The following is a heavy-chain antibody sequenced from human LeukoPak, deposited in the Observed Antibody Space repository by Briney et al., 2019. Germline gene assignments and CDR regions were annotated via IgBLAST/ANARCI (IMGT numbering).Heavy chain of an antibody. Sequence: PGRSLRLSCAASGFTFSSYGMHWVRQAPGKGLEWVAVISYDGSNKYYADSVKGRFTISRDNAKNSLYLQMNSLRAEDTAVYYCARDIRGYYDSSGYYLWDYWGQGTLVTVSS. CDR3: ARDIRGYYDSSGYYLWDY. CDR1: GFTFSSYG. J-gene: IGHJ4*02. CDR2: ISYDGSNK. V-gene: IGHV3-30*03. D-gene: IGHD3-22*01.